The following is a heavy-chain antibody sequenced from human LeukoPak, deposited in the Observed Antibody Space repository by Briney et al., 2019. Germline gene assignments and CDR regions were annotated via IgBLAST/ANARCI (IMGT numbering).Heavy chain of an antibody. Sequence: GASVKASCKASGGTFSSYAISWVRQAPGQGLEWMGGIIPIFGTANYAQKFQGRVTITADKSTSTAYMELSSLRSEDTAVYYCARDRDTAMAVYWGQGTLVTVSS. CDR1: GGTFSSYA. CDR3: ARDRDTAMAVY. CDR2: IIPIFGTA. D-gene: IGHD5-18*01. V-gene: IGHV1-69*06. J-gene: IGHJ4*02.